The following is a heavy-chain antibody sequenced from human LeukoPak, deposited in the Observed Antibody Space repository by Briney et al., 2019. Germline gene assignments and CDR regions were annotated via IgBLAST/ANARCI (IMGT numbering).Heavy chain of an antibody. CDR2: ISYDGSNK. J-gene: IGHJ4*02. V-gene: IGHV3-30-3*01. CDR3: AGRPTGYSSGYIH. CDR1: GFTFSSYA. D-gene: IGHD5-18*01. Sequence: GGSLRLSCAASGFTFSSYAMHWVRQAPGKGLEWVAVISYDGSNKYYADSVKGRFTISRDNSKNTLYLQMNSLRVEDTAVYYCAGRPTGYSSGYIHWGQGTLVTVSS.